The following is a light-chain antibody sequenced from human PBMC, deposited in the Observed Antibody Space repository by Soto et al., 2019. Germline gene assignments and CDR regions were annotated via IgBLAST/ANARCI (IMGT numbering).Light chain of an antibody. Sequence: DIQMTQSPSSLSASVGDRVTITCRASQTIDTYLNWYQQNPGKAPKLLIYAASTLHNGIPSRFSGSGSGTDFTLTISSLHPEDFATYYCQQSTGNPYTFGQGTKLEIK. J-gene: IGKJ2*01. CDR1: QTIDTY. CDR2: AAS. CDR3: QQSTGNPYT. V-gene: IGKV1-39*01.